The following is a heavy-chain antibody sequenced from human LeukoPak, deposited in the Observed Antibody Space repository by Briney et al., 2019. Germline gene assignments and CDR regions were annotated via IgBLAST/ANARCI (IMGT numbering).Heavy chain of an antibody. V-gene: IGHV3-21*01. CDR3: VRDLLDYDILTGYYDNDAFDI. CDR2: ISSSSSYI. J-gene: IGHJ3*02. Sequence: GGSLRLSCAASGFTFSSYSMNWVRQAPGKGLEWVSSISSSSSYIYYADSVKGRFTISRDNAKNSLYLQMNSLRAEDTAVYYCVRDLLDYDILTGYYDNDAFDIWGQGTMVTVSS. D-gene: IGHD3-9*01. CDR1: GFTFSSYS.